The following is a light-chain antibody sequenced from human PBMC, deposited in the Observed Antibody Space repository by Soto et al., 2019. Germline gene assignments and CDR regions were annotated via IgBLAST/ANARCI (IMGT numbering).Light chain of an antibody. V-gene: IGLV2-14*01. CDR2: EVS. J-gene: IGLJ1*01. CDR3: AAWDDSLNGNV. CDR1: SSDVGGYNY. Sequence: QSVLTQPASVSGSPRQSITISCTGTSSDVGGYNYVSWYQQHPGQAPKLMIYEVSNRPSGVSNRFSGSKSGTSASLAISGLQSEDEAEYFCAAWDDSLNGNVFGSGTKV.